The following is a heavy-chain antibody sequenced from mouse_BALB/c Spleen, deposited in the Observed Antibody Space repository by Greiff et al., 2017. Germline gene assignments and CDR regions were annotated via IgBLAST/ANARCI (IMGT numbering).Heavy chain of an antibody. CDR3: ARGPYDFYAMDY. J-gene: IGHJ4*01. CDR2: ISSGGST. D-gene: IGHD2-12*01. Sequence: EVQLVESGGGLVKPGGSLKLSCAASGFTFSSYAMSWVRQTPEKRLEWVASISSGGSTYYPDSVKGRFTISRDNARNILYLQMSSLRSEDTAMYYCARGPYDFYAMDYWGQGTSVTVSS. V-gene: IGHV5-6-5*01. CDR1: GFTFSSYA.